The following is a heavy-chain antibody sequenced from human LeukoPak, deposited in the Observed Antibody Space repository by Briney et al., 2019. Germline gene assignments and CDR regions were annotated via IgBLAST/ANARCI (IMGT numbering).Heavy chain of an antibody. CDR2: IYYSGST. D-gene: IGHD1-26*01. CDR3: ARDLRSSGTNWFDP. J-gene: IGHJ5*02. Sequence: SETLSLTCTVSGGSISSGDYYWSWIRQPPGKGLEWIGYIYYSGSTYYNPSLKSRVTISVDTSKNQFSLKLSSVTAADTAVYYCARDLRSSGTNWFDPWGQGTLVTVSS. CDR1: GGSISSGDYY. V-gene: IGHV4-30-4*01.